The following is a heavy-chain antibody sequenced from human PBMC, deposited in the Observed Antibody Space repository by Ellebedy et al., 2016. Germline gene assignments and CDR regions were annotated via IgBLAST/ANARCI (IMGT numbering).Heavy chain of an antibody. Sequence: GGSLRLXXAASGFTFSSYAMSWVRQAPGKGLEWVSTISGSGGSTYYADSVKGRFTISRDNSKNTLYLQMNSLRAEDTAVYYCAKEGYYGSGEDYWGHGTLVTVSS. CDR1: GFTFSSYA. D-gene: IGHD3-10*01. V-gene: IGHV3-23*01. CDR3: AKEGYYGSGEDY. J-gene: IGHJ4*01. CDR2: ISGSGGST.